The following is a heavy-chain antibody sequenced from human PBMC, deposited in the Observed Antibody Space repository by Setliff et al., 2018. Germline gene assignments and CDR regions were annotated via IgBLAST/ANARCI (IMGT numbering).Heavy chain of an antibody. CDR3: ARVTGFFYVDA. CDR1: GGSVGSDFSY. J-gene: IGHJ6*03. Sequence: SETLSLTCTVSGGSVGSDFSYWTWIRQPARKGLEWIGQIYTSWSTNYNPSLKSRVTISLDASKNQFSLRLTSVTAADTAVYYCARVTGFFYVDAWGKGTTVTVSS. CDR2: IYTSWST. V-gene: IGHV4-61*09. D-gene: IGHD3-3*01.